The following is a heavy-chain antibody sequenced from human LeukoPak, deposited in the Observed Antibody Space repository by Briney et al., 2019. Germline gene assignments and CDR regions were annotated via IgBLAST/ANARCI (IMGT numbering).Heavy chain of an antibody. D-gene: IGHD6-6*01. CDR1: GGSISSGGYY. Sequence: SETLSLTCTVSGGSISSGGYYWSWIRQHPGKGLEWIGYIYYSGSTYYSPSLKSRVTISVDTSKNQFSLKLSSVTAADTAVYYCGRGSSSYLIDYWGQGTLVTVSS. J-gene: IGHJ4*02. CDR3: GRGSSSYLIDY. V-gene: IGHV4-31*03. CDR2: IYYSGST.